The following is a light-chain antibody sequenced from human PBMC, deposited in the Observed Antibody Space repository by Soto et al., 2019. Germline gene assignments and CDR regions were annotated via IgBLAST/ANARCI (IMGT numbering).Light chain of an antibody. Sequence: EIVLTQSPGILSLSPGERAPLSCRAAKSITNNNLAWYQQKPGQAPRLLIYGASTRATGLPARFSGSGSGTEFTLIISSLQSEDSAVYYCQQYDNWPITFGQGTRLEIK. CDR1: KSITNNN. CDR3: QQYDNWPIT. J-gene: IGKJ5*01. V-gene: IGKV3-15*01. CDR2: GAS.